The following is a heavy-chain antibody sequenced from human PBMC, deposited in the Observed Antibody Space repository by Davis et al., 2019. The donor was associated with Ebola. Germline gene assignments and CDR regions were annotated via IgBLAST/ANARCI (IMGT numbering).Heavy chain of an antibody. Sequence: AASVKVSCKASGYTFTSYYMHWVRQAPGQGLEWMGIINPSGGSTSYAQKFQGRVTITADKSTSTAYMELSSLRSEDTAVYYCARDIVYDSSGYYDDYWGQGTLVTVSS. V-gene: IGHV1-46*01. CDR1: GYTFTSYY. CDR3: ARDIVYDSSGYYDDY. J-gene: IGHJ4*02. CDR2: INPSGGST. D-gene: IGHD3-22*01.